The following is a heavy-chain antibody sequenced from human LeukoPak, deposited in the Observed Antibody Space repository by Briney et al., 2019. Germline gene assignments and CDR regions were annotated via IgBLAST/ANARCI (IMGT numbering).Heavy chain of an antibody. CDR1: GGTFSSYA. V-gene: IGHV1-69*04. CDR3: ARGKSGYDLLDY. Sequence: ASVKVSCKASGGTFSSYASSWVRQAPGQGLEWMGRIIPILGIANYAQKFQGRVTINADKSTSTAYMELSSLRSEDTAVYYCARGKSGYDLLDYWGQGTPVTVSS. CDR2: IIPILGIA. D-gene: IGHD5-12*01. J-gene: IGHJ4*02.